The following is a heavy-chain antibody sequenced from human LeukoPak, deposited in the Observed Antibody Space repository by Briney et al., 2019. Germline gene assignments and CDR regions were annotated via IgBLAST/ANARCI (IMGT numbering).Heavy chain of an antibody. V-gene: IGHV1-18*01. D-gene: IGHD1-1*01. Sequence: ASVKVSCKAFGYTFTSYGISWLRQAPGQGLEWMGWTSAYNGKTNYVQDLQGRLNFTTDASTTTAYMELRNLRSDDTTAYFCARPDPKNTGHESFDYSGQGTLVTVSS. CDR1: GYTFTSYG. J-gene: IGHJ4*02. CDR2: TSAYNGKT. CDR3: ARPDPKNTGHESFDY.